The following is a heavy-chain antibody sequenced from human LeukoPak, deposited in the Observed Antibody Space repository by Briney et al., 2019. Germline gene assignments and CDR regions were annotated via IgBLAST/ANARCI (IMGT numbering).Heavy chain of an antibody. Sequence: SETLSLTCAVYGGSFSGYYWSWIRQPPGKGLGWIGEINHSGSTNYNPSLKSRVTISVDTSKNQFSLKLSSVTAADTAVYYCARGKGLYGSGSYYAVDYWGQGTLVTVSS. D-gene: IGHD3-10*01. CDR2: INHSGST. CDR3: ARGKGLYGSGSYYAVDY. V-gene: IGHV4-34*01. CDR1: GGSFSGYY. J-gene: IGHJ4*02.